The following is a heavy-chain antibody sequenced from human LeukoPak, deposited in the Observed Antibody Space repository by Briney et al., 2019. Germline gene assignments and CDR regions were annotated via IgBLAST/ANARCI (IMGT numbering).Heavy chain of an antibody. CDR2: MNPNSGNT. D-gene: IGHD7-27*01. Sequence: ASVKVSCKASGYTFTSYDINWVRQATGQGLEWMGWMNPNSGNTGYAQKFQGRVTMTRNTSINTAYMELSSLISEDTAVYYCARVVSGITGAPDYWGQGTLVTVSS. CDR3: ARVVSGITGAPDY. V-gene: IGHV1-8*02. CDR1: GYTFTSYD. J-gene: IGHJ4*02.